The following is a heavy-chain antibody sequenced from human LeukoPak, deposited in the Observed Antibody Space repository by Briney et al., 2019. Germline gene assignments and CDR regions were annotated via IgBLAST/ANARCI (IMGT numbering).Heavy chain of an antibody. J-gene: IGHJ4*02. V-gene: IGHV4-39*01. Sequence: PSETLSLTCTVSGGSISSSSYYWGWIRQPPGKGLEWIGSICYSGSTYYNPSLKSRVTISVDTSKNQFSLKLSSVTAADTAVYYCARVTVTEYFDYWGQGTLVTVSS. D-gene: IGHD4-11*01. CDR1: GGSISSSSYY. CDR3: ARVTVTEYFDY. CDR2: ICYSGST.